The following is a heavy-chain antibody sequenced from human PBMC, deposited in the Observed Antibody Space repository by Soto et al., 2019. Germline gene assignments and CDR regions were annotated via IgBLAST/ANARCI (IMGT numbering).Heavy chain of an antibody. J-gene: IGHJ6*02. CDR2: ISPYTGNT. CDR3: VMVDNYVTPTPQDV. CDR1: GYIFVNYG. D-gene: IGHD3-16*01. V-gene: IGHV1-18*01. Sequence: ASVKVACKASGYIFVNYGIAWVRQAPGQGFEWMGWISPYTGNTHSATQVQGRLTMTTDTSTSTAYMDLGSLTSDDTAVYYCVMVDNYVTPTPQDVWGQGTTVTVSS.